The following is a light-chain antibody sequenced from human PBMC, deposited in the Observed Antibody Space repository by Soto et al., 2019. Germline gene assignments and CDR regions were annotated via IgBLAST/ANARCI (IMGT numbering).Light chain of an antibody. V-gene: IGKV3D-7*01. CDR1: QSVSSSY. CDR3: QQDYNLFT. J-gene: IGKJ3*01. CDR2: RAS. Sequence: PGERVTLSCRASQSVSSSYLTWYQQKPGQAPRLLIYRASTRATSIPARFSGSGSGTDFTLTISSLQPEDFAVYYCQQDYNLFTFGPGTKVDIK.